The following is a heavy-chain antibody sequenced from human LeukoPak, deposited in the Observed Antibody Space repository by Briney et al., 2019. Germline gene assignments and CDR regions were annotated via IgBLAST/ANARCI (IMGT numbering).Heavy chain of an antibody. CDR2: INHSGST. J-gene: IGHJ4*02. V-gene: IGHV4-34*01. D-gene: IGHD6-13*01. Sequence: PSETLSLTCAVYGGSFSGYYWSWIRQPPGKGLEWIGEINHSGSTNYNPSLKSRVTISVDTSKNQFSLKLSSVTAADTAVYYCARGVIAAAGNYFDYWGQGTLVTVSS. CDR1: GGSFSGYY. CDR3: ARGVIAAAGNYFDY.